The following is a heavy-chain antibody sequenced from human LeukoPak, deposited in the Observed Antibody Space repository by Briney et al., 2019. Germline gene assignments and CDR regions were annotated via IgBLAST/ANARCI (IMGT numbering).Heavy chain of an antibody. CDR1: GYRFTSYW. D-gene: IGHD6-13*01. CDR2: IYPGDSDT. V-gene: IGHV5-51*01. Sequence: GASLQISCKGSGYRFTSYWIGWVRQMPGKGLEWMGIIYPGDSDTRYSPSFQGQVTISADKSISTAYLQWSSLKASDTAMYYCARLPRGIAAAGSYYFDYWGQGTLVTVSS. J-gene: IGHJ4*02. CDR3: ARLPRGIAAAGSYYFDY.